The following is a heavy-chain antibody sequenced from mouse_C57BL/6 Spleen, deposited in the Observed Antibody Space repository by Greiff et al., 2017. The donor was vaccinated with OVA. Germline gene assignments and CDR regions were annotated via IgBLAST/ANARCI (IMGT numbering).Heavy chain of an antibody. CDR1: GYTFTSYW. V-gene: IGHV1-69*01. CDR2: IDPSDSYT. Sequence: QVQLQQPGAELVMPGASVKLSCKASGYTFTSYWMHWVKQRPGQGLEWIGEIDPSDSYTNYNQKFKGKSTLTVDKSSSTAYMQRSSLTSEGSAVYYCARRYYCGSSWYFDVWGKGTTVTVSS. CDR3: ARRYYCGSSWYFDV. J-gene: IGHJ1*03. D-gene: IGHD1-1*01.